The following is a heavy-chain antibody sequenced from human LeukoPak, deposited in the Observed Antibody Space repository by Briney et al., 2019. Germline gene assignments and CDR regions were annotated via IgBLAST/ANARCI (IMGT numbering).Heavy chain of an antibody. CDR3: AKDGRGGDCTSASCTNWFGP. Sequence: PGGSLRLSCAASGFTFSTYALTWVRQAPGKVLEWVSTIGGSGGVTYYADSVKGRFTISRDDSKNTLYLQMNSLRAEDTAVYYCAKDGRGGDCTSASCTNWFGPWGQGTLVTVSS. D-gene: IGHD2-2*01. V-gene: IGHV3-23*01. J-gene: IGHJ5*02. CDR1: GFTFSTYA. CDR2: IGGSGGVT.